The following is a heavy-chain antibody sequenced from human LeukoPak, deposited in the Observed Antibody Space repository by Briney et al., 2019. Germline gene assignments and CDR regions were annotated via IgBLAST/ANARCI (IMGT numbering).Heavy chain of an antibody. CDR3: AKVIDSHGNYGNDYYGMDV. V-gene: IGHV3-30-3*01. J-gene: IGHJ6*02. CDR2: ISYDGTTK. D-gene: IGHD4-17*01. CDR1: GFTFGDYA. Sequence: GGSLRLSCVASGFTFGDYAMHWVRQAPGEGLEWVAVISYDGTTKYCADSVEGRFTISRDNSKNTLYLQIDSLRVGDTAVYYCAKVIDSHGNYGNDYYGMDVWGQGTTITVSS.